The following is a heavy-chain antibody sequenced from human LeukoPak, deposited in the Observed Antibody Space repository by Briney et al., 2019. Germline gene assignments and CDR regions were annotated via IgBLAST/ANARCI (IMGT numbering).Heavy chain of an antibody. J-gene: IGHJ6*02. V-gene: IGHV1-46*01. Sequence: LVASVKVSCKASGYTFTGYYMHWVRQAPGQGLEWMGIINPSGGSTSYAQKFQGRVTMTRDTSTSTVYMELSSLRSEDTAVYYCAREAVVVVPAAIAAKYYYYGMDVWGQGTTVTVSS. CDR2: INPSGGST. CDR3: AREAVVVVPAAIAAKYYYYGMDV. CDR1: GYTFTGYY. D-gene: IGHD2-2*02.